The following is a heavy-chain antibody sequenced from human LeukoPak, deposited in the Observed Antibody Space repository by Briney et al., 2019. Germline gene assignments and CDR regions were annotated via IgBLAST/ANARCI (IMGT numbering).Heavy chain of an antibody. Sequence: GGSLRLSCAASGFTFSSYWMSWVRKAPGMGLEWVANINQDGSEKYYVDSVKGRFTISRDNSKNSLYLQMNSLRAEDTALYYCAKSGSSWYYFDYWGQGTLVTVSS. CDR2: INQDGSEK. D-gene: IGHD6-13*01. CDR1: GFTFSSYW. CDR3: AKSGSSWYYFDY. V-gene: IGHV3-7*03. J-gene: IGHJ4*02.